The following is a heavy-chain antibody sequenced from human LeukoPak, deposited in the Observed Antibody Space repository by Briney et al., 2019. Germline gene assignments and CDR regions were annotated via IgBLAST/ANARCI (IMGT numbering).Heavy chain of an antibody. D-gene: IGHD1-26*01. Sequence: GGSLRLSCATFGFAFSDYWMNWVRQVPGKGLEWVANINREGNEKYYVDSVKGRFTISRDNAKNSVDLQMDSLRVEDTAVYYCARVGTWELQRVFDFWGQGTLVTVSS. CDR2: INREGNEK. CDR1: GFAFSDYW. CDR3: ARVGTWELQRVFDF. V-gene: IGHV3-7*01. J-gene: IGHJ4*02.